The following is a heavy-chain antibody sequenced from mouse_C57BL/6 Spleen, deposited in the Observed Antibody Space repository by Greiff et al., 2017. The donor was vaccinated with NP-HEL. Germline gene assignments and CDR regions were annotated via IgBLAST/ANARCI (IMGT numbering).Heavy chain of an antibody. J-gene: IGHJ3*02. V-gene: IGHV1-42*01. Sequence: EVQLQQSGPELVKPGASVKISCKASGYSFTGYYMNWVKQSPEKSLEWIGEINPSTGGTTYNQKFKAKATLTVDKSSSTAYMQLKSLTSEDSAVYYCARIYYGNPAWWGQGTLVTVSA. CDR2: INPSTGGT. D-gene: IGHD2-1*01. CDR3: ARIYYGNPAW. CDR1: GYSFTGYY.